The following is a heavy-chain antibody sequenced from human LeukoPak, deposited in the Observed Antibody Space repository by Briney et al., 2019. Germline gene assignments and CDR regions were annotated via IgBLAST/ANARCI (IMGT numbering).Heavy chain of an antibody. CDR1: GGSFSGYY. V-gene: IGHV4-34*01. D-gene: IGHD4-17*01. Sequence: SETLSLTCAVYGGSFSGYYWSWIRQPPGKGLEWIGEINHSGSTNYNPSLKSRVTISVDTSKNQFSLKLSSVTAADTAVYYCARWGVTTVTAITYYYYYMDVWGKGTTVTVSS. CDR2: INHSGST. CDR3: ARWGVTTVTAITYYYYYMDV. J-gene: IGHJ6*03.